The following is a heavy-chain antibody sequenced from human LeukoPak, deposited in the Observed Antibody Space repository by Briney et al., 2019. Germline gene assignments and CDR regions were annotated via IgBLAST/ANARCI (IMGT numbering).Heavy chain of an antibody. J-gene: IGHJ3*02. CDR2: IYHSGST. V-gene: IGHV4-38-2*02. CDR3: ARHFKGWYLAFDI. D-gene: IGHD6-19*01. Sequence: SETLSLTCTVSGYSISSGYYWGWIRQPPGKGLEWIGTIYHSGSTYYNPSLKSRVTMSVDTSKNQFSLKLTSVTAADTAVYYCARHFKGWYLAFDIWGQGTMVAVSS. CDR1: GYSISSGYY.